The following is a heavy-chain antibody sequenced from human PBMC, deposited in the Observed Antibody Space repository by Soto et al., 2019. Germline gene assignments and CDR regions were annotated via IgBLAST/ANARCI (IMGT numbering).Heavy chain of an antibody. CDR2: IKSKIDGGTM. Sequence: PGGSLRLSCAASGFTFSNAWMSWVRQAPGKGLEWVARIKSKIDGGTMDHAAPVKGRFTISRDDSKNTLYLQMDSLETEDTAVYYCTTYDYIWGSDRYRWAYWGKGALVTVSS. V-gene: IGHV3-15*01. D-gene: IGHD3-16*02. J-gene: IGHJ4*02. CDR3: TTYDYIWGSDRYRWAY. CDR1: GFTFSNAW.